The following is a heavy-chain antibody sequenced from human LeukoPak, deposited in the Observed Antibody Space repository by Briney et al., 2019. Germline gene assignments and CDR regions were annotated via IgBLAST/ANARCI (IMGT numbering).Heavy chain of an antibody. Sequence: PGGSLRLSCAASGFTFDDYAMHWVRQVPGKGLEWVSLINYDGTSTYYADSVKGRFTISRDNAKNSLYLQMNSLRAEDTAVYYCAREPRITMIVVVTDAFDIWGQGTMVTVSS. CDR1: GFTFDDYA. CDR3: AREPRITMIVVVTDAFDI. D-gene: IGHD3-22*01. CDR2: INYDGTST. V-gene: IGHV3-20*04. J-gene: IGHJ3*02.